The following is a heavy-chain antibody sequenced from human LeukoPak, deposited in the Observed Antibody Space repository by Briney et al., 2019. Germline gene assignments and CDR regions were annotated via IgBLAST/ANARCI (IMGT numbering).Heavy chain of an antibody. J-gene: IGHJ4*02. CDR1: GFTFSSYW. D-gene: IGHD1-7*01. CDR3: ARISGTYSDY. V-gene: IGHV3-74*01. CDR2: INSDGSST. Sequence: GGSLRLSCAASGFTFSSYWMHWVRPAPGKGLVWVSRINSDGSSTSYAASVKGRFTISRDNTKNTLYLQMNSLRAEDTAVYYCARISGTYSDYWGQGTLVTVSS.